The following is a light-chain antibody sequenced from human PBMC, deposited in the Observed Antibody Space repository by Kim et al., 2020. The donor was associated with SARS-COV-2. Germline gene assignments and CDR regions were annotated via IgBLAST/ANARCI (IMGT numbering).Light chain of an antibody. CDR3: SSYTSSSTVV. CDR1: SSDVGGYKY. J-gene: IGLJ2*01. V-gene: IGLV2-14*03. CDR2: DVS. Sequence: GQSNTISCTGTSSDVGGYKYVSWYQQHPGKAPKLMIYDVSNRPSGVSNRFSGSKSGNTASLTISGLQAEDEADYYCSSYTSSSTVVFGGGTQLTVL.